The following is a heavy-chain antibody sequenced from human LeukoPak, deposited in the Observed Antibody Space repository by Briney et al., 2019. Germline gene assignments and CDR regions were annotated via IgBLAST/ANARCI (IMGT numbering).Heavy chain of an antibody. CDR2: ISSSSATI. V-gene: IGHV3-48*02. CDR1: GFTFSSYS. J-gene: IGHJ4*02. D-gene: IGHD1-26*01. Sequence: GGSLRLSCAASGFTFSSYSMNWVRQAPGKGLEWVSYISSSSATIYYADSVKGRFTISRDNVKKSLYLQMNSLRDEDTAVYYCARGGSYYPVEGFDYWGQGTLVTVSS. CDR3: ARGGSYYPVEGFDY.